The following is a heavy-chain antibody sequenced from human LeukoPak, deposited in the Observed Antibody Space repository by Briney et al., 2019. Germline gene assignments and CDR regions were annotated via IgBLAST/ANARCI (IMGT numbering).Heavy chain of an antibody. D-gene: IGHD2/OR15-2a*01. CDR3: ARDLSASGDHNWFDP. J-gene: IGHJ5*02. Sequence: PSETLSLTCTVSGGSISSYYWSWIRQPPGKGLEWIGYIYYSGTTHYNPFLQSRVIMSVDRSKNQFSLNLWSVTAADTAVYYCARDLSASGDHNWFDPWGQGILVTVSS. V-gene: IGHV4-59*12. CDR1: GGSISSYY. CDR2: IYYSGTT.